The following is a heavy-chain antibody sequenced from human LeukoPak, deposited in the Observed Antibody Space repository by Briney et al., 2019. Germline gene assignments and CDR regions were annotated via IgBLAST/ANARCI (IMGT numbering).Heavy chain of an antibody. CDR1: GGSISSYY. J-gene: IGHJ5*02. Sequence: SETLSLTCTVSGGSISSYYWSWIRQPPGKGLEWNGYIYYSGSPNYNPSLKSRVTISVDTSKNQFSLKLSSVPAADTAVYYCAGHWEDDSSGYYFNWFDPWGQGTLVTVSS. D-gene: IGHD3-22*01. CDR3: AGHWEDDSSGYYFNWFDP. V-gene: IGHV4-59*08. CDR2: IYYSGSP.